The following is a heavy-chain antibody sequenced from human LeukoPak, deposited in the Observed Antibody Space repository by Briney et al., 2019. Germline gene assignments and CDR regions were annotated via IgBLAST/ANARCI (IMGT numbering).Heavy chain of an antibody. V-gene: IGHV3-30*18. CDR1: GFTFSSYG. CDR3: AKDAQIPGAVAYFDY. Sequence: GRSLRLSCAASGFTFSSYGMHWVRQAPGKGLEWVAVISYDGSNKYYAGSVKGRFTISRDNSKNTLYLQMNSLRAEDTAVYYYAKDAQIPGAVAYFDYWGQGTLVTVSS. CDR2: ISYDGSNK. J-gene: IGHJ4*02. D-gene: IGHD6-19*01.